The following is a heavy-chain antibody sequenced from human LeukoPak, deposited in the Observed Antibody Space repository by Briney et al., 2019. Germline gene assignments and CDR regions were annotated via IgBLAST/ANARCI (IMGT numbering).Heavy chain of an antibody. Sequence: GGSLRLSCAASGFTFSSYAMSWVRQAPGKGLEWVSGINWNGGSTGYADSVKGRFTISRDNAKNSLYLQMNSLRAEDTALYYCARDRVAAARLNWFDPWGQGTLVTVSS. CDR3: ARDRVAAARLNWFDP. V-gene: IGHV3-20*04. J-gene: IGHJ5*02. D-gene: IGHD6-13*01. CDR1: GFTFSSYA. CDR2: INWNGGST.